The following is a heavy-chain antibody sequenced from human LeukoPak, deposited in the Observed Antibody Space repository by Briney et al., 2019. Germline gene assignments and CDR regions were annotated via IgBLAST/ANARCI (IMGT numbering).Heavy chain of an antibody. Sequence: PGASVKVSCKVSGYTLTELSMHWVRQAPGKGLEWMGGFDPEDGETIYAQKFQGRVTMTEDTSTDTAYMELSSLRSEDTAVYYCARALDSSGWSTPFDYWGQGTLVTVSS. D-gene: IGHD6-19*01. CDR1: GYTLTELS. CDR2: FDPEDGET. CDR3: ARALDSSGWSTPFDY. J-gene: IGHJ4*02. V-gene: IGHV1-24*01.